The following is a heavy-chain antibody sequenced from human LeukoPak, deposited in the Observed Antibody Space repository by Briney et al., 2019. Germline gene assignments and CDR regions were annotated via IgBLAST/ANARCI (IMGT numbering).Heavy chain of an antibody. V-gene: IGHV3-23*01. Sequence: GGSLRLSCAASGFTLSSYAMSWVRQGPGKGLEWVSAISVSGNTYHADSVKGRFTISRDSSKNTLYLQMNSLRAEDTAVYYCAARLTYYYDSSGFDPWGQGTLVTVSS. CDR1: GFTLSSYA. J-gene: IGHJ5*02. CDR2: ISVSGNT. CDR3: AARLTYYYDSSGFDP. D-gene: IGHD3-22*01.